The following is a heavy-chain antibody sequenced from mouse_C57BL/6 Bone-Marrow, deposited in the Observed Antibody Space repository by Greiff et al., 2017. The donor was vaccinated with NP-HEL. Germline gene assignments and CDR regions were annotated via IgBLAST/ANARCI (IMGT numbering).Heavy chain of an antibody. CDR1: GFNIKDYY. V-gene: IGHV14-2*01. CDR2: IDHEDGET. J-gene: IGHJ4*01. Sequence: EVKLMESGAELVKPGASVKLSCTASGFNIKDYYMHWVKQRTEQGLEWIGRIDHEDGETKYAPKFQGKATITADTSSNTAYLQLSSLTSEDTAVYYCARGSTVVATDYAMDYWGQGTSVTVSS. D-gene: IGHD1-1*01. CDR3: ARGSTVVATDYAMDY.